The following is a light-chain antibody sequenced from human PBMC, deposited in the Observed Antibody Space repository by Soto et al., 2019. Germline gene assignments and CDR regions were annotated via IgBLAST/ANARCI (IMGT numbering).Light chain of an antibody. CDR1: SSSVGSNT. V-gene: IGLV1-44*01. CDR2: GND. Sequence: SVLTQPPSASETPGQRVTISCSGSSSSVGSNTVNWYQQLPGTAPKLLMFGNDQRPSGVPDRFSGSKSGTSASLAISGLQSEDEADYYCVTWDDSLNGYVFGTGTKLTVL. J-gene: IGLJ1*01. CDR3: VTWDDSLNGYV.